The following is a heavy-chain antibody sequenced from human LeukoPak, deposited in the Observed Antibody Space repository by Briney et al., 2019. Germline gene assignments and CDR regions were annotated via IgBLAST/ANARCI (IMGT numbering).Heavy chain of an antibody. CDR1: GFTSADYA. J-gene: IGHJ4*02. D-gene: IGHD6-19*01. CDR2: INWNGGST. CDR3: ARQAGRWLVRPYYFDC. V-gene: IGHV3-20*04. Sequence: RPGGSLRLSCAASGFTSADYAMSWVRQPPGKGLEWVSGINWNGGSTGYADSVKGRFTISRDNAKNSLYLQMNSLRAEDTALYYCARQAGRWLVRPYYFDCWGQGTLVTVSS.